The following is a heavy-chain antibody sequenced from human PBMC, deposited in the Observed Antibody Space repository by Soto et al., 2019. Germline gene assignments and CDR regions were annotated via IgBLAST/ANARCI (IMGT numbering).Heavy chain of an antibody. J-gene: IGHJ4*02. D-gene: IGHD2-2*01. Sequence: QVQRVESGGGVVQPGRSLRLSCAASGFTFSSYGRHWVRQAPGKGLEWVAVISYDGSNKYYADSVKGRFTISRDNSKNTLYLQMNILRAEDTAVYYCAKWRRKVPAAMPDYWGQRTLVTVSS. CDR1: GFTFSSYG. CDR3: AKWRRKVPAAMPDY. V-gene: IGHV3-30*18. CDR2: ISYDGSNK.